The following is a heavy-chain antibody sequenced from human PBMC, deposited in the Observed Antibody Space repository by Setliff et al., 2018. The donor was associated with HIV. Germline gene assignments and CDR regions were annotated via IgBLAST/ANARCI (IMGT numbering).Heavy chain of an antibody. CDR3: VRVFYDATDYYAPLFDY. CDR2: MFSSGSV. D-gene: IGHD3-22*01. J-gene: IGHJ4*02. V-gene: IGHV4-61*01. Sequence: SETLSLTCTVSGGSINSTSYYWSWIRQPQGKGLEWIGYMFSSGSVQYNSSLQSGVSISADTSKTPFSLRLTSVTVADTAVYFCVRVFYDATDYYAPLFDYWGQGTLVTVSS. CDR1: GGSINSTSYY.